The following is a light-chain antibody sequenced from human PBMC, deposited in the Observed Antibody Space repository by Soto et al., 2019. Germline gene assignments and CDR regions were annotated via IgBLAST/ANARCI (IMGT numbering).Light chain of an antibody. J-gene: IGLJ7*01. CDR3: AAWDDSLSGPV. CDR2: TNN. Sequence: QSVLTQPPSASGTPGQRVTISCSGSKSNIGSNYVYWYQQLPGTAPKLLIYTNNQRPSGVPDRFSGSKSGTSASLAISGLRSEDEADYYCAAWDDSLSGPVFGGGTQLTVL. CDR1: KSNIGSNY. V-gene: IGLV1-47*01.